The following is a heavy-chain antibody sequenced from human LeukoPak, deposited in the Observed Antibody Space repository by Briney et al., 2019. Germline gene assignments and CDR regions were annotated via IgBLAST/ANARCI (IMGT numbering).Heavy chain of an antibody. J-gene: IGHJ4*02. D-gene: IGHD1-26*01. V-gene: IGHV3-48*04. CDR3: ASRVVGARFDY. CDR1: GFTFSSYS. Sequence: GGSLRLSCAASGFTFSSYSMNWVRQAPGKGLEWVSYISSSSSTIYYADSVKGRFTISRDNAKSSLYLEMNSLRAEDTAIYYCASRVVGARFDYWGQGTLVTVSS. CDR2: ISSSSSTI.